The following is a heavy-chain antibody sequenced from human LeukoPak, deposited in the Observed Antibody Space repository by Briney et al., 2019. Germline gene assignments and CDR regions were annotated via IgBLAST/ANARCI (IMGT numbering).Heavy chain of an antibody. V-gene: IGHV3-33*01. D-gene: IGHD2-2*01. CDR1: GFTFSSYG. Sequence: GGSLRLSCAASGFTFSSYGMHWVRQAPGKGLEWVAVIWYDGSNKYYADSVKGRFTISRDNSKNTLYLQMDSLRTEDTAVYYCARDCSSAICYAAFDHWGQGTLVTVSS. J-gene: IGHJ4*02. CDR3: ARDCSSAICYAAFDH. CDR2: IWYDGSNK.